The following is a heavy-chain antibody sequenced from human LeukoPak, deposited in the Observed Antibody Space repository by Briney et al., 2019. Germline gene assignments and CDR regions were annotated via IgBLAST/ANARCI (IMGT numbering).Heavy chain of an antibody. D-gene: IGHD1-14*01. V-gene: IGHV3-48*04. Sequence: GGSLRLSCAASGFNFRAYWMSWARQAPGKGLEWVSYISSSGSTIYYADSVKGRLTISRDNAKNSLYPQMNSLRAEDTAVYYCARQPDLLGFDYWGQGTLVTVSS. J-gene: IGHJ4*02. CDR2: ISSSGSTI. CDR1: GFNFRAYW. CDR3: ARQPDLLGFDY.